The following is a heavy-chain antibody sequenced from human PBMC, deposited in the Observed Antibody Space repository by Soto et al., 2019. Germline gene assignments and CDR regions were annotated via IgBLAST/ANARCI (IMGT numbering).Heavy chain of an antibody. CDR2: LYYRGNT. Sequence: SETLSLTCSVSGASISDFYWSWIRQSPGKGLEWIGYLYYRGNTNHNPSLKSRVTISVDTSENQFSLSVSSVIAADTAIYYCVRHRRAYSGYDHFEDWGPGVQVTAPQ. V-gene: IGHV4-59*08. CDR1: GASISDFY. CDR3: VRHRRAYSGYDHFED. D-gene: IGHD5-12*01. J-gene: IGHJ4*02.